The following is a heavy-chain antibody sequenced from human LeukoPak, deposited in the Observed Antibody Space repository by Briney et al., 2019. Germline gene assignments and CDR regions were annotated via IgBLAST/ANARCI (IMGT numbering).Heavy chain of an antibody. CDR3: ARGYIVGATTRSLAAFDI. Sequence: ASVTVSCKASGGTFSSYAISWVRQAPGQGLEWMGGIIPIFGTANYAQKFQGRVTITADESTSTAYMELSSLRSEDTAVYYCARGYIVGATTRSLAAFDIWGQGTMVTVSS. D-gene: IGHD1-26*01. CDR2: IIPIFGTA. CDR1: GGTFSSYA. V-gene: IGHV1-69*13. J-gene: IGHJ3*02.